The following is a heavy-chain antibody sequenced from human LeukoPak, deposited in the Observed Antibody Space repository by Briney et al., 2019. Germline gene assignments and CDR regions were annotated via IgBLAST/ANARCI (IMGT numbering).Heavy chain of an antibody. CDR3: AKDLWRYCNGTSCSGAFDI. CDR1: GFTFSSYA. D-gene: IGHD2-2*01. Sequence: SGGSLRLSCAASGFTFSSYAMSWVRQAPGKGLEWVSAISGSGGSTYYADSVKGRFTISRDNSKNTLYLQMNSLRAEDTAVYYCAKDLWRYCNGTSCSGAFDIWGQGTMVTVSS. V-gene: IGHV3-23*01. CDR2: ISGSGGST. J-gene: IGHJ3*02.